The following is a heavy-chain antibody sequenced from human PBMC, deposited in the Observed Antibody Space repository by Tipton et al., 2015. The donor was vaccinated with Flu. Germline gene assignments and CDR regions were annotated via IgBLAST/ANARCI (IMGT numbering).Heavy chain of an antibody. D-gene: IGHD3-10*01. Sequence: SLRLSCAASGFRFSNYWLSWVRQTPGRGLEWVANIKQDGSEKYYVDSLKGRFTISRDSAKNSLYLQMDDLRAEDTAIYYCARGIGFGELLDYWGQGTLVAVSS. CDR2: IKQDGSEK. V-gene: IGHV3-7*01. CDR1: GFRFSNYW. J-gene: IGHJ4*02. CDR3: ARGIGFGELLDY.